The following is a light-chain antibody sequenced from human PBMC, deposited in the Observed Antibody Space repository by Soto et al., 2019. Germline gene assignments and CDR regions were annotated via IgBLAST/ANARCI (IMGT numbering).Light chain of an antibody. CDR3: SHDGNIVWT. CDR2: FTA. V-gene: IGKV1-12*01. J-gene: IGKJ1*01. CDR1: RGLTKQ. Sequence: DIQMTQFPSSVSASVGDRVVIPCRATRGLTKQLAWYQQRPGKAPELLVYFTATLQSGVPSRFNGSGSGTAFTLTSASRQPGDFGIYFCSHDGNIVWTFGEGTKVEI.